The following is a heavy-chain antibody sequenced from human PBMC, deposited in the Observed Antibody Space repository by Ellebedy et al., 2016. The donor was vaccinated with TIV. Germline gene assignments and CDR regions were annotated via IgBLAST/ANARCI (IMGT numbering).Heavy chain of an antibody. CDR3: AKRFSSGSYYNVENAFDY. CDR2: ISGSGGST. D-gene: IGHD3-10*01. CDR1: GFTFSSYA. V-gene: IGHV3-23*01. Sequence: GGSLRLSXAASGFTFSSYAMSWVRQPPGKGLEWVSAISGSGGSTYYADSVKGRFTISRDNSKNTLYLQMNSLRAEDTAVYYCAKRFSSGSYYNVENAFDYWGQGTLVTVSS. J-gene: IGHJ4*02.